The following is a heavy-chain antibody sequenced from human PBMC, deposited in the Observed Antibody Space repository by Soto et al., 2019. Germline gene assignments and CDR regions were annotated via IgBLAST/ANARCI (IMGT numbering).Heavy chain of an antibody. J-gene: IGHJ6*02. CDR3: ASNMSATYYYYYGLDV. CDR1: GYTFTSYG. V-gene: IGHV1-18*01. CDR2: ISAYNGNT. D-gene: IGHD3-10*02. Sequence: ASVKVSCKASGYTFTSYGISWVRQAPGQGLEWMGWISAYNGNTNYAQKLQGRVTMTTDASTSTAYMELRSLRSEDTAVYYCASNMSATYYYYYGLDVSGQATTVTVSS.